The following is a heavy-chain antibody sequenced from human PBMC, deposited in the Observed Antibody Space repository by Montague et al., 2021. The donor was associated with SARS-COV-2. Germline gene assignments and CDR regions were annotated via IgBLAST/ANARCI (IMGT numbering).Heavy chain of an antibody. V-gene: IGHV6-1*01. D-gene: IGHD1-26*01. Sequence: CAISGDSVSINRASWHWIRQTPSIGLEWLGMSYYRPRWSNDYAVSVRSRIIINPDTSTNQFSLQLSSVTPEDTAVYFCARERWAVGVSFDYWGQGTLVTVSS. CDR3: ARERWAVGVSFDY. J-gene: IGHJ4*02. CDR1: GDSVSINRAS. CDR2: SYYRPRWSN.